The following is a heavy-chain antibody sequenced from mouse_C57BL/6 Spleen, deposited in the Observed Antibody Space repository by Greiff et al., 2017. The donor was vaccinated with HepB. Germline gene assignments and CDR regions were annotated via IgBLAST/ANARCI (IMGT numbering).Heavy chain of an antibody. Sequence: QVTLKECGPGILQSSQTLSLTCSFSGFSLSTSGMGVSWIRQPSGKGLEWLAHIYWDDDKRYNPSLKSRLTISKDTSRNQVFLKITSVDTADTATYYCARSHDSYYYAMDYWGQGTSVTVSS. CDR3: ARSHDSYYYAMDY. D-gene: IGHD2-4*01. CDR1: GFSLSTSGMG. CDR2: IYWDDDK. V-gene: IGHV8-12*01. J-gene: IGHJ4*01.